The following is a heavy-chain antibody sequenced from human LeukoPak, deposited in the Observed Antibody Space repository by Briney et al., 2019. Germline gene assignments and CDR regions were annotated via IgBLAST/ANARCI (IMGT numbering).Heavy chain of an antibody. Sequence: ASVKVSCKASGYTFTSYDINWVRQATGQGLEWMGWMNPNSGNTGYAQKFQGRVTMTRNTSISTAYMELSSLRSEDTAVYYCARDLLTYYYDSSGYYGTGFDPWGQGTLVTVSS. J-gene: IGHJ5*02. CDR3: ARDLLTYYYDSSGYYGTGFDP. D-gene: IGHD3-22*01. CDR2: MNPNSGNT. CDR1: GYTFTSYD. V-gene: IGHV1-8*01.